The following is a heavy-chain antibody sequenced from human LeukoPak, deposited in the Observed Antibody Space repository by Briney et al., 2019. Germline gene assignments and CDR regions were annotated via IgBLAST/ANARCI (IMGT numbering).Heavy chain of an antibody. V-gene: IGHV1-69*06. CDR3: ARVAGYCSGGSCNSDY. D-gene: IGHD2-15*01. J-gene: IGHJ4*02. CDR2: IIPIFGTA. Sequence: SVKVSCKASGGTFSSYAISRVRQAPRQGLECRGGIIPIFGTANYAQKFQGRVTITADKSTSTAYMELSSLRSEDTAVYYCARVAGYCSGGSCNSDYWGQGTLVTVSS. CDR1: GGTFSSYA.